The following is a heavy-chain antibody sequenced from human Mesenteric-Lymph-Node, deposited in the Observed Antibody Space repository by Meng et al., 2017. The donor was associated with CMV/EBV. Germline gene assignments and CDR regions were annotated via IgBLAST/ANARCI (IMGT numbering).Heavy chain of an antibody. D-gene: IGHD6-6*01. J-gene: IGHJ4*02. CDR1: GFTVSSNY. Sequence: GESLKISCAASGFTVSSNYMSWVRQAPGKGLEWVANIKQDGSEKYYVDSVKGRFTISRDNAKNSLYLQMNSLRAEDTAVYYCARVLPNIYSSSPLGYFDYWGQGTLVTVSS. CDR2: IKQDGSEK. V-gene: IGHV3-7*01. CDR3: ARVLPNIYSSSPLGYFDY.